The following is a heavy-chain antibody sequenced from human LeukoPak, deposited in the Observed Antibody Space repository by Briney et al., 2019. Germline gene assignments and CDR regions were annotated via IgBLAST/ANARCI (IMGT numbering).Heavy chain of an antibody. J-gene: IGHJ3*02. Sequence: TSETLSLTCTVSGGSISSYYWSWIRQPPGKGLEWIGYISYSGSTYYNPSLKSRVTISIDTSKNQFSLKLRSVTAADTAIYYCARQGYDILTGYIDAFDIWGQGTMVTVSS. D-gene: IGHD3-9*01. CDR3: ARQGYDILTGYIDAFDI. V-gene: IGHV4-59*08. CDR2: ISYSGST. CDR1: GGSISSYY.